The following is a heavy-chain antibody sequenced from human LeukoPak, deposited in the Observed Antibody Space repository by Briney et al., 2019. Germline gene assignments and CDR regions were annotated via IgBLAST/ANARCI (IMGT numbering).Heavy chain of an antibody. CDR2: INQSGST. V-gene: IGHV4-34*01. Sequence: SETLSLTCSVSGGSLSPYYWSWIRQPPGGGLEWLGEINQSGSTNYNPSLKSRVTISVEKFKNQFSLEVTSVTAADTAIYYCATLGGLYYESHGYPDFDHWGQGNLVTVSS. J-gene: IGHJ4*02. D-gene: IGHD3-22*01. CDR3: ATLGGLYYESHGYPDFDH. CDR1: GGSLSPYY.